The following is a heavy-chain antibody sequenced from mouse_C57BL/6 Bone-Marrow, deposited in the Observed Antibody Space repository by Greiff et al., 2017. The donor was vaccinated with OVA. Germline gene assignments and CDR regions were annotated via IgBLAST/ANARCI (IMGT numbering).Heavy chain of an antibody. Sequence: EVQGVESGEGLVKPGGSLKLSCAASGFTFSSYAMSWVRQTPEKRLEWVAYISSGGDYIYYADTVKGRFTISRDNARNTLYLQMSSLKSEDTAMYYCTRAGRGYAMDYWGQGTSVTVSS. V-gene: IGHV5-9-1*02. CDR3: TRAGRGYAMDY. D-gene: IGHD3-3*01. CDR2: ISSGGDYI. CDR1: GFTFSSYA. J-gene: IGHJ4*01.